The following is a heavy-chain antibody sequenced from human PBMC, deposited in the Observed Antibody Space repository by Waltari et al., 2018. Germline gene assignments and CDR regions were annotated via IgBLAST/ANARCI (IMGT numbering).Heavy chain of an antibody. CDR1: GGTFISYT. V-gene: IGHV1-69*01. Sequence: QVQLVQSGAEVKKPGSSVKVSCKPSGGTFISYTINWVRQAPGQGLEWMGGVIPAFGTANYAQKFQGRVTITADDSTNTAYMELSSLTSNDTAVYYCARDRPRRIVVVADAFDIWGQGTMVTVSS. CDR3: ARDRPRRIVVVADAFDI. D-gene: IGHD3-22*01. CDR2: VIPAFGTA. J-gene: IGHJ3*02.